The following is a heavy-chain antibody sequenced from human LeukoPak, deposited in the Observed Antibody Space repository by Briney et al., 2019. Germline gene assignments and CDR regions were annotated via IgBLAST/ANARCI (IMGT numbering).Heavy chain of an antibody. CDR2: INPNSGGT. CDR3: ARDWQQLVQEYYYYYYMDV. CDR1: GYTFTGYY. D-gene: IGHD6-13*01. V-gene: IGHV1-2*02. J-gene: IGHJ6*03. Sequence: GASVKVSCKASGYTFTGYYMHWVRQAPGQGLEWMGWINPNSGGTNYAQKFQGRVTMTRDTSISTAYMELSRLRSDDTAVYYCARDWQQLVQEYYYYYYMDVWGKGTTVTVSS.